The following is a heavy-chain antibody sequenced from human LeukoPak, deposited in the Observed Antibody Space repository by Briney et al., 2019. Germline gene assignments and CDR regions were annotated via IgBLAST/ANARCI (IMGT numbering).Heavy chain of an antibody. D-gene: IGHD1-14*01. CDR2: INPSGGST. J-gene: IGHJ6*03. Sequence: ASVKVSCTASGYTFTSCYMHWVRQAPGQGLEWMGIINPSGGSTSYAQKFQGRVTMTRDMSTSTVYMELSSLRSEDTAVYYCARDGEPAYYYYMDVWGKGTTVTVSS. CDR3: ARDGEPAYYYYMDV. V-gene: IGHV1-46*01. CDR1: GYTFTSCY.